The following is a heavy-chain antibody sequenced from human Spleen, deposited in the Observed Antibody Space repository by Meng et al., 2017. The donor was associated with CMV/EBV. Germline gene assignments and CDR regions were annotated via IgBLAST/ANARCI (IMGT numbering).Heavy chain of an antibody. CDR3: ARIHYGGNPPFDY. D-gene: IGHD4-23*01. Sequence: SVKVSCKASGGRFKSYSIAWVRQAPGQGLEWMGGIVPLIGTANYAQKFRDRVTITADKSTSTVYMELSSLRSEDTAVYFCARIHYGGNPPFDYWGQGTLVTVSS. CDR1: GGRFKSYS. CDR2: IVPLIGTA. V-gene: IGHV1-69*06. J-gene: IGHJ4*02.